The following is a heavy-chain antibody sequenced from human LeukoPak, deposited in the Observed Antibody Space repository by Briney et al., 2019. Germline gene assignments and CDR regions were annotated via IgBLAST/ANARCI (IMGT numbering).Heavy chain of an antibody. CDR2: INHSGST. CDR1: GGSFSGYY. D-gene: IGHD6-6*01. J-gene: IGHJ4*02. V-gene: IGHV4-34*01. CDR3: ARGGVPKLKASYSSSSRRLDY. Sequence: PSETLSLTCAVYGGSFSGYYWSWIRRPPGRGLEWIGEINHSGSTNYNPSLKSRVTISVDTSKNQFSLKLSSVTAADTAVYYCARGGVPKLKASYSSSSRRLDYWGQGTLVTVSS.